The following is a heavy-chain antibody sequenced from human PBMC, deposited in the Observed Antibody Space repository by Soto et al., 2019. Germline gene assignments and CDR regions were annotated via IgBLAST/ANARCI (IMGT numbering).Heavy chain of an antibody. D-gene: IGHD7-27*01. CDR2: MSPKTGNT. Sequence: QVQLVQSGAEVKKPGASVKVSCKASGYTFTSYDINWVRQATGQGLEWIGWMSPKTGNTGYAQNFQGRVTITRNPAISSAYMERRSMTSEDPALYYCARGRPDWGLDLWGQGTLVPVSS. J-gene: IGHJ5*02. CDR3: ARGRPDWGLDL. V-gene: IGHV1-8*01. CDR1: GYTFTSYD.